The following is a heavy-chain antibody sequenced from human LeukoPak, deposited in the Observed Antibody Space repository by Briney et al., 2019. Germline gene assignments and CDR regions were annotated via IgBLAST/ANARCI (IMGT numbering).Heavy chain of an antibody. CDR2: INPNSGGT. Sequence: GASVKVSCKASGYTFTRYYMHWVRQAPGQRREGMGGINPNSGGTNYAQKFQGRVTMTRDTSISTAYMELSRLRSDDTAVYYCARTGLGDTRPIDYWGQGTRVTVPS. CDR3: ARTGLGDTRPIDY. CDR1: GYTFTRYY. J-gene: IGHJ4*02. D-gene: IGHD3-16*01. V-gene: IGHV1-2*02.